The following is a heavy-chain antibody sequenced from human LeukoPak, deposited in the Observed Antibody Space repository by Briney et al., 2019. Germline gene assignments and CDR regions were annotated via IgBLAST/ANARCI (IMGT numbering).Heavy chain of an antibody. CDR3: ARESYDATSGYFYFDY. V-gene: IGHV3-33*01. CDR1: GFTFSSYG. D-gene: IGHD3-22*01. Sequence: QPGRSLRLSCAASGFTFSSYGIHWVRQAPGKGLEWVAIIWYDGSNKYYADSVKGRFTISRDNSKNTLYLQMNSLRVEDTAVYYCARESYDATSGYFYFDYWGQGTQVTVSS. J-gene: IGHJ4*02. CDR2: IWYDGSNK.